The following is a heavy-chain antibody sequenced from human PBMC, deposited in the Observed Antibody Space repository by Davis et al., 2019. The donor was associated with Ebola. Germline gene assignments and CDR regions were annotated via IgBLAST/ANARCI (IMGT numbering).Heavy chain of an antibody. CDR3: ARIMTTGWPFDGLDI. D-gene: IGHD6-19*01. Sequence: ASVKVSCKASGYTFTSYYMHWVRQAPGQGLEWMGIINPSGGSTSYAQKFQGRVTMTIDTSTSTVYMEMRSLRSDDTAVYYCARIMTTGWPFDGLDIWGQGTMVTVSS. V-gene: IGHV1-46*01. CDR1: GYTFTSYY. CDR2: INPSGGST. J-gene: IGHJ3*02.